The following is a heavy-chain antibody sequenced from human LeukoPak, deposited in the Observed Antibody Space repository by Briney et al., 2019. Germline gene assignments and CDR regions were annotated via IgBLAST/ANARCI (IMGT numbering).Heavy chain of an antibody. V-gene: IGHV3-74*01. CDR1: GFTFSSYW. CDR2: INSDGSII. Sequence: PGGSLRLSCAASGFTFSSYWMHWVRQAPGKGLVWVSRINSDGSIINYADSVKGRFAISRDNAKNTLYLQMNSLRAEDTAVFYCVREGRSRGWNVFDYWGQGTLVTVSS. J-gene: IGHJ4*02. CDR3: VREGRSRGWNVFDY. D-gene: IGHD6-19*01.